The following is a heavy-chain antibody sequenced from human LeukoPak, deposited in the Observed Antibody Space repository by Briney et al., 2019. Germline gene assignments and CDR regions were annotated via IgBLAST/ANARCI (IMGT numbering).Heavy chain of an antibody. V-gene: IGHV3-23*01. CDR2: ISGAGDTT. J-gene: IGHJ1*01. CDR1: GFTFSSYA. CDR3: AKGGSCTSTTCYIYFHL. Sequence: PGGSLRLSCAAPGFTFSSYAMSWVRQTPGKGLEWVSAISGAGDTTYYADSVQGRFTISRDNSKNTLFLQMNSLRAEDTAVYFCAKGGSCTSTTCYIYFHLWGQGTLVTVSS. D-gene: IGHD3-16*01.